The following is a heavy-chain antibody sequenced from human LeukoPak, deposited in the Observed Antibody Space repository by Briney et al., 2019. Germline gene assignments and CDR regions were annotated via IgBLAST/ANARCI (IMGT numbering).Heavy chain of an antibody. J-gene: IGHJ4*02. CDR3: ARLYSSGWYSFDY. CDR1: GYTFTGYF. V-gene: IGHV1-2*02. CDR2: ISPNSGST. D-gene: IGHD6-19*01. Sequence: ASVKVSCKASGYTFTGYFMHWVRQAPGQGLEWMGWISPNSGSTNYAQKFQGRVTMTRDTSISTAYMELTSLRSDDTAVYYCARLYSSGWYSFDYWGQGTLVTVSS.